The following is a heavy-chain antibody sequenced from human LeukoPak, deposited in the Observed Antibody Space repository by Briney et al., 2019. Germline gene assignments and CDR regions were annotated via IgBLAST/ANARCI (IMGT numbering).Heavy chain of an antibody. V-gene: IGHV4-59*08. CDR2: ISYSGST. D-gene: IGHD2/OR15-2a*01. J-gene: IGHJ6*03. Sequence: SETLSPTCTVSGGSISSHYWSWIRQPPGKGLEWIGYISYSGSTNYNPSLKSRVTLSVDTSKRQSSLNLTSVTAADTVVYYCARLEYYYYYYMDVWGKGTTVTVSS. CDR3: ARLEYYYYYYMDV. CDR1: GGSISSHY.